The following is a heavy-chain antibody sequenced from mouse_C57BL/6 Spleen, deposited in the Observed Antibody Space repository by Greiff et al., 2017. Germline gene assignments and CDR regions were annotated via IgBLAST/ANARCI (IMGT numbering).Heavy chain of an antibody. CDR2: IDPSDSYT. V-gene: IGHV1-69*01. Sequence: QVQLQQPGAELVLPGASVKLSCKASGYTFTSYWMHWVKQRPGQGLEWIGEIDPSDSYTNYNQKFKGKSTLTVDKSSSTSYMQLRSLTSEDSAVYYCARSGTAFDYWGQGTTLTVSS. D-gene: IGHD3-3*01. CDR3: ARSGTAFDY. J-gene: IGHJ2*01. CDR1: GYTFTSYW.